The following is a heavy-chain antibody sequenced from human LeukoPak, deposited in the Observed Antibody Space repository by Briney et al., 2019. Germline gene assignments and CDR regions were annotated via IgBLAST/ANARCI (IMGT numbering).Heavy chain of an antibody. Sequence: SGGSLRLSCAASGFTFSSYAMSWVRQAPGKGREWVSAISGSGGGTYYADSMKGRFTISRDNSKNTLYLQMNSLRVEDTAIYYCAKRIAAAGTGVGVGFDYWGQGTLVTVSS. V-gene: IGHV3-23*01. CDR2: ISGSGGGT. CDR1: GFTFSSYA. J-gene: IGHJ4*02. D-gene: IGHD6-13*01. CDR3: AKRIAAAGTGVGVGFDY.